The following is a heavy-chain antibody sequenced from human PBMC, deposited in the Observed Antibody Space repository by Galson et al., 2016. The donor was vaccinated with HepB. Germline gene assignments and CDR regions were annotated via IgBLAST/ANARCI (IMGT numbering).Heavy chain of an antibody. CDR2: IYGNGGT. J-gene: IGHJ1*01. V-gene: IGHV4-30-2*01. Sequence: TLSLTCDVSGVSISSGGHSWSWIRQPPGKGLEWIGYIYGNGGTFYNPSLRSRVTISVDTSKNQFSLRLHSVTAADTAAYYCARGSNPSLRGEGYYFQHWGQGTLVTVSS. D-gene: IGHD2-15*01. CDR3: ARGSNPSLRGEGYYFQH. CDR1: GVSISSGGHS.